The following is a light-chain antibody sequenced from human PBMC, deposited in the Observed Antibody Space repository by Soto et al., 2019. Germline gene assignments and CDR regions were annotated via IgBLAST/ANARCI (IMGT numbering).Light chain of an antibody. CDR2: GAS. Sequence: EIVLTQSPAPLSLSPAERATLSCRASQTINNYLPWYQQKPGQAPRLLIYGASNRATGIPDRFSGSGSGTDFTLTISDVEPEDFAVYYCHQRQSWPRTFGQGTKV. CDR3: HQRQSWPRT. V-gene: IGKV3-11*01. CDR1: QTINNY. J-gene: IGKJ1*01.